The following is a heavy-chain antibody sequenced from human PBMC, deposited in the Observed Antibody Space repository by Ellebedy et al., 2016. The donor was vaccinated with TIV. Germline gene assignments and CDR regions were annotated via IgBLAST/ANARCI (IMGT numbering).Heavy chain of an antibody. CDR3: ARDYHAAQVDY. D-gene: IGHD1-14*01. CDR2: IWHDGSNE. J-gene: IGHJ4*02. Sequence: GESLKISCAASGFTFSGYGMHWVRQTPGKGLEWVAFIWHDGSNEKYADPVQGRFTISRDNSRNTLYLQMDSLTVEDTDVYYCARDYHAAQVDYWGPGILVTVSS. CDR1: GFTFSGYG. V-gene: IGHV3-33*08.